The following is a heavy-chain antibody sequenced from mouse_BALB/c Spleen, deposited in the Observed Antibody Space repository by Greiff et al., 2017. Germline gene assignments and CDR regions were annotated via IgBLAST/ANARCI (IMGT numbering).Heavy chain of an antibody. CDR3: ARGGDGYLDY. CDR2: INSNGGST. J-gene: IGHJ2*01. CDR1: GFTFSSYG. D-gene: IGHD2-3*01. Sequence: EVKLVESGGGLVQPGGSLKLSCAASGFTFSSYGMSWVRQTPDKRLELVATINSNGGSTYYPDSVKGRFTISRDNAKNTLYLQMSSLKSEDTAMYYCARGGDGYLDYWGQGTTLTVSS. V-gene: IGHV5-6-3*01.